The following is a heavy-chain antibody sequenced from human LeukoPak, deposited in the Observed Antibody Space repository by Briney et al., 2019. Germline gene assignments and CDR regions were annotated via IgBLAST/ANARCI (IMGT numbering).Heavy chain of an antibody. CDR1: GFTFSSYS. J-gene: IGHJ4*02. D-gene: IGHD2-15*01. Sequence: PGGSLRLSCAASGFTFSSYSMNWVRQAPGKGLEWVSSISSSSSYIYYADSVKGRFTISRDNAKNSLYLQMNSLRAEDTAVYYCARHYCSGGSCYFSADYWGQGTLVTVSS. CDR3: ARHYCSGGSCYFSADY. CDR2: ISSSSSYI. V-gene: IGHV3-21*01.